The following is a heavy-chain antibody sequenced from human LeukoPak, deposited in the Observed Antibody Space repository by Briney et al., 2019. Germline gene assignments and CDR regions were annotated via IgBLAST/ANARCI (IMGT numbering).Heavy chain of an antibody. Sequence: GESLKIYCQGSGYSFTSYWIGWVRQTPGKGLAWMGFIYPGDSDTRYSPSFQGQVTNSADKSIRTAYLQWSSLKASDTAMYYCARHNFPYRDYVGSAFDIWGQGTMVTVSS. J-gene: IGHJ3*02. CDR2: IYPGDSDT. D-gene: IGHD4-17*01. CDR1: GYSFTSYW. CDR3: ARHNFPYRDYVGSAFDI. V-gene: IGHV5-51*01.